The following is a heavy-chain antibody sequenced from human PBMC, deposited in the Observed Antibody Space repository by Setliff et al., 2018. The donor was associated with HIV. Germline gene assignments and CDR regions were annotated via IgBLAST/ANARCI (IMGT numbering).Heavy chain of an antibody. D-gene: IGHD2-8*01. CDR3: ARSIYEWGALDI. CDR2: IYSGGGST. V-gene: IGHV1-46*01. J-gene: IGHJ3*02. Sequence: GASVKVSCKAPGHTFINYYIHWVRQAPGQGLEWMGIIYSGGGSTNYAQKFQGRITMTSDTSTSTVYMELSSLRSEDSAVYYCARSIYEWGALDIWGQGTMVTVSS. CDR1: GHTFINYY.